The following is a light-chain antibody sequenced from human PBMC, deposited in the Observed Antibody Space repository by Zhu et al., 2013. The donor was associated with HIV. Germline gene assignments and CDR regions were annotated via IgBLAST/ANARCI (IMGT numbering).Light chain of an antibody. J-gene: IGKJ3*01. CDR2: GSS. V-gene: IGKV3-20*01. Sequence: EIVLMQSPGSLSLSRGERATLSCRASQTVSYRHIAWYHQKPGQPPRLLLYGSSSRAPGIPERFSGSGSGTEFTLTISSLQSEDFALYYCQQYDYWPPFTFGPGTRVDVK. CDR1: QTVSYRH. CDR3: QQYDYWPPFT.